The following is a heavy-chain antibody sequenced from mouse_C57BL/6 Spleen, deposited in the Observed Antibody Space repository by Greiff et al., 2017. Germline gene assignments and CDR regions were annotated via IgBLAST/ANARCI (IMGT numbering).Heavy chain of an antibody. V-gene: IGHV1-52*01. D-gene: IGHD1-1*01. J-gene: IGHJ4*01. CDR2: IDPSDSET. CDR3: ARHGSGNYAMDY. Sequence: VQLKQPGAELVRPGSSVKLSCKASGYTFTSYWMHWVKQRPIQGLEWIGNIDPSDSETHYNQKFKDKATLTVDKSSSTAYMQLSSLTSEDSAVYYCARHGSGNYAMDYWGQGTSVTVSS. CDR1: GYTFTSYW.